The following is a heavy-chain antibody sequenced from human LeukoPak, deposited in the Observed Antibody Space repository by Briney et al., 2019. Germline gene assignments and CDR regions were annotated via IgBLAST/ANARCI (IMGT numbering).Heavy chain of an antibody. Sequence: GGSLRLSCAVSGFTFSGFWMSWSRQAPGKGLEWVTSINSDGSEGYYADVVKGRFTISRDNAKNSLYLQINSLRAEDTAVYYCARSSYSSSSSVWGQGTMVTVSS. CDR3: ARSSYSSSSSV. D-gene: IGHD6-6*01. CDR2: INSDGSEG. CDR1: GFTFSGFW. J-gene: IGHJ3*01. V-gene: IGHV3-7*03.